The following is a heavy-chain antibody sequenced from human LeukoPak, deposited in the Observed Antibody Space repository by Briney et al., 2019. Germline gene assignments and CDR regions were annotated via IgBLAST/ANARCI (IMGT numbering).Heavy chain of an antibody. D-gene: IGHD1-26*01. CDR1: GFTFLSYA. J-gene: IGHJ4*02. V-gene: IGHV3-23*01. CDR3: AKARIVGATLFDY. CDR2: ISGSGGYT. Sequence: GGSLRLSCAASGFTFLSYAMSWVRQAPGKGLEWVSTISGSGGYTYYADSVKGRFTIPRDSSKNTLYLQMNSLRAEDMAIYFCAKARIVGATLFDYWGQGTLVTVSS.